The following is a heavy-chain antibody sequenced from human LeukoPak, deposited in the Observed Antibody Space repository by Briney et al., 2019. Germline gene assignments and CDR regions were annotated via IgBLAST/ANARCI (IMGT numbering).Heavy chain of an antibody. J-gene: IGHJ4*02. CDR3: ARPYGPDDY. V-gene: IGHV4-34*01. CDR2: INHRGST. CDR1: GGSFSGYY. Sequence: SETLTLTCAVYGGSFSGYYWYWIRQPPGKGLEWIGEINHRGSTNYNPSLKSRVTISVDTSKNQFSLNLSSVTAADTAVYYCARPYGPDDYWGQGTLVTVSS. D-gene: IGHD3-10*01.